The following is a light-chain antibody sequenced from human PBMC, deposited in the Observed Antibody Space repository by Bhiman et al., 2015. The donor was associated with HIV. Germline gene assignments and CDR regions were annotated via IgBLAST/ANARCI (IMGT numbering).Light chain of an antibody. V-gene: IGLV3-25*03. Sequence: SYELTQPPSVSVFPGQTARITCSGDTLPKKYAYWYQQKPGQAPVLVIYKDSERPSGIPERFSGSSSGTTVTLTISGVQAEDEADYYCQSADSSGTLYVFGTGTKVTVL. CDR3: QSADSSGTLYV. J-gene: IGLJ1*01. CDR2: KDS. CDR1: TLPKKY.